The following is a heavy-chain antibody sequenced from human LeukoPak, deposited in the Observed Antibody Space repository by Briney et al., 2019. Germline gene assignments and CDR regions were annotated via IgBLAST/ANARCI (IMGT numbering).Heavy chain of an antibody. V-gene: IGHV4-31*03. J-gene: IGHJ6*02. Sequence: KTSETLSLTCTVSGVSISSGGYYWSWIRQHPGKGLEWIGYIYYSGSTYYNPSLKSRVTISVDTSKNQFSLKLSSVTAADTAVYYCARDRGYYGSGSPPRYYYHGMDVWGQGTTVTVSS. CDR1: GVSISSGGYY. D-gene: IGHD3-10*01. CDR2: IYYSGST. CDR3: ARDRGYYGSGSPPRYYYHGMDV.